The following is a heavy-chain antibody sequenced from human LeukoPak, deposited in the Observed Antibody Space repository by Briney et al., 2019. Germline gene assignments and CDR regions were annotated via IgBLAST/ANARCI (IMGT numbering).Heavy chain of an antibody. D-gene: IGHD3-22*01. V-gene: IGHV4-4*07. Sequence: PSETLSLTCTVSGGSISSYYWSWIRQPAGKGLEWIGRIYTSGSTNYNPSLKSRVTMSVDTSKNQFSLKLSSVTAAHTAVYYCARLRKTYYYDSSGYYYFDYWGQGTLVTVSS. CDR3: ARLRKTYYYDSSGYYYFDY. CDR2: IYTSGST. CDR1: GGSISSYY. J-gene: IGHJ4*02.